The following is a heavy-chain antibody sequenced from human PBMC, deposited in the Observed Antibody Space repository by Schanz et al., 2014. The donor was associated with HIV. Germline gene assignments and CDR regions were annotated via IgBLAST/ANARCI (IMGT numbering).Heavy chain of an antibody. CDR3: ARGRSGYCSGGSCPYGRYYFDY. D-gene: IGHD2-15*01. CDR1: GYTFTNYF. CDR2: INPNSGGT. J-gene: IGHJ4*02. V-gene: IGHV1-2*02. Sequence: QVQLVQSGAEVKKPGASVKVSCKASGYTFTNYFIHWVRQAPGQGLEWMGWINPNSGGTNLAQKFQGRVTMTRDTSINTAYMDLTRLRSDDTAVFYCARGRSGYCSGGSCPYGRYYFDYWGQGTLVTVSS.